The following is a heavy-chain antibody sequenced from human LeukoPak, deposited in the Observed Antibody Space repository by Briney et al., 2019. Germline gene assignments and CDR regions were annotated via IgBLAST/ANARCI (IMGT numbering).Heavy chain of an antibody. Sequence: SQSLSPICTVYGDSVSRGSYLWSWIRQPAGKGLEWIGRIYTSESTNYNPSLKSRVTISVDTSKTQFSLKLSSVTAADTAVYYCARCRCDYRTVDPWGQGTLVSVSS. CDR1: GDSVSRGSYL. D-gene: IGHD4-11*01. J-gene: IGHJ5*02. V-gene: IGHV4-61*02. CDR2: IYTSEST. CDR3: ARCRCDYRTVDP.